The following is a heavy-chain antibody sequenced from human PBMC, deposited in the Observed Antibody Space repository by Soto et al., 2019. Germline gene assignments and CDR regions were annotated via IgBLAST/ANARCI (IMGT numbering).Heavy chain of an antibody. CDR2: ISGSGAGT. V-gene: IGHV3-23*01. CDR1: GLMFDNYA. J-gene: IGHJ3*02. D-gene: IGHD6-19*01. Sequence: EVQLLESGGGLVQPGGSLRLSCAASGLMFDNYAMSWVRQAPGKGLEWVSAISGSGAGTNDADSVKGLFTISRDNSKNTLYLQMNSLRAEDTAVYYCARSSSGWYWGAFDSWGQGTMVTVSS. CDR3: ARSSSGWYWGAFDS.